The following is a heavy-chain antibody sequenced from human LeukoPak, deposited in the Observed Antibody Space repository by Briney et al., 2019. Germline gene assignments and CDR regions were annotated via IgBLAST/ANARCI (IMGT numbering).Heavy chain of an antibody. CDR3: ARRGYSYGYLWGGFDY. CDR1: GGSFSGYY. CDR2: INHSGST. J-gene: IGHJ4*02. D-gene: IGHD5-18*01. Sequence: PSETLSLTCAVYGGSFSGYYWSWLRQSPGKGLEWIGEINHSGSTNYNPSLKSRVTISVDTSKNQFSLKLSSVTAADTAVYYCARRGYSYGYLWGGFDYWGQGTLVTVPS. V-gene: IGHV4-34*01.